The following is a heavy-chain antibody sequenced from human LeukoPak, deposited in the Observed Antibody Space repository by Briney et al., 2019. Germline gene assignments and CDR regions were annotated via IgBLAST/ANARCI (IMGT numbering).Heavy chain of an antibody. CDR3: AGPWDQVGFDP. CDR2: IYPKTGGT. V-gene: IGHV1-2*02. Sequence: ASVKVSCKASGYTFTGYYLHWVRQAPGQGLEWMGWIYPKTGGTSYAQKFQGRVTMTRDTSISTASMELIGLRSDDTAVYYCAGPWDQVGFDPWGQGTLVSVSS. J-gene: IGHJ5*02. D-gene: IGHD1-26*01. CDR1: GYTFTGYY.